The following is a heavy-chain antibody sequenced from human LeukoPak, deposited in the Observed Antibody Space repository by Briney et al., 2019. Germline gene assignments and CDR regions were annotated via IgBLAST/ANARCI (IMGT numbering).Heavy chain of an antibody. J-gene: IGHJ4*02. V-gene: IGHV3-74*01. Sequence: GGSLRLSCAASGFTFSRYWVHWVRQVPGKGLVWVSRVNPDGSSTTYADSVKGRFTSSRDNAKNTLYLQMNRLRAEDTAVYYCARGGSYGDYWGQGILVTVSS. D-gene: IGHD3-16*01. CDR1: GFTFSRYW. CDR3: ARGGSYGDY. CDR2: VNPDGSST.